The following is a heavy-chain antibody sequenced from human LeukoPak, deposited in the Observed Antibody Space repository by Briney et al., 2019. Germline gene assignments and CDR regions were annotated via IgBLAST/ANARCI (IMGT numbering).Heavy chain of an antibody. CDR2: IYHSGST. CDR1: GGSISSGGYS. V-gene: IGHV4-30-2*01. J-gene: IGHJ5*02. Sequence: SQTLSLTCAVSGGSISSGGYSWSWIRQPPGKGLEWIGYIYHSGSTYYNPSLKSRVTISVGRSKNQFSLKLSSVTAADTAVYYCARAHSSSWHTFDPWGQGTLVTVSS. CDR3: ARAHSSSWHTFDP. D-gene: IGHD6-13*01.